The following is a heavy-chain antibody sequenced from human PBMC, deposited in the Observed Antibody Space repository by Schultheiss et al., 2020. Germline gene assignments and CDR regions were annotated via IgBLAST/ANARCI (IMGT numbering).Heavy chain of an antibody. CDR1: GYTFTSYG. CDR3: ARDDLSTHSSSWYGVIRFGYNWFDP. V-gene: IGHV1-18*04. D-gene: IGHD6-13*01. Sequence: ASVKVSGKASGYTFTSYGISWVRQAPGQGLEWMGWISAYNGNTNYAQKLQGRVTMTTDTSTSTAYMELSSLRSEDTAVYYCARDDLSTHSSSWYGVIRFGYNWFDPWGQGTLVNGYS. CDR2: ISAYNGNT. J-gene: IGHJ5*02.